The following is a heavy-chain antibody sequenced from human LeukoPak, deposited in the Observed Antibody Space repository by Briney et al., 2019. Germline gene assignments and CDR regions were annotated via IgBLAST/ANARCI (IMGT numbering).Heavy chain of an antibody. CDR2: ISWNSGSI. V-gene: IGHV3-9*01. D-gene: IGHD6-19*01. Sequence: PGRSLRLSCAASGFTFDDYAMHWVRQAPGKGLGWVSGISWNSGSIGYADSVKGRFTISRDNAKNSLYLQMNNLRAEDTALYYCAKDTQQVAGTLSSFDYWGQGTLVTASS. CDR3: AKDTQQVAGTLSSFDY. CDR1: GFTFDDYA. J-gene: IGHJ4*02.